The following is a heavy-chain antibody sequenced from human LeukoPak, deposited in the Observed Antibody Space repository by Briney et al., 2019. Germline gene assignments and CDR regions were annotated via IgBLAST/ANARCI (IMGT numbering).Heavy chain of an antibody. V-gene: IGHV4-39*07. CDR1: GGSISSSSYY. Sequence: PSETLSLTCTVSGGSISSSSYYWGWIRQPPGKGLEWIGSIYYSGSTYYNPSLKSRVTISVDTSKKQFSLKLSSVTAADTAVYYCAREDGYCSGGSCLNWFDPWGQGTLVTVSS. D-gene: IGHD2-15*01. CDR2: IYYSGST. J-gene: IGHJ5*02. CDR3: AREDGYCSGGSCLNWFDP.